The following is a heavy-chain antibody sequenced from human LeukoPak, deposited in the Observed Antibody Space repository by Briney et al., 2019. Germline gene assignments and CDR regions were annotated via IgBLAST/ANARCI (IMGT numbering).Heavy chain of an antibody. Sequence: SETLSLTCTVSGGSISSSSYYWGWIRQPPGKGLEWIGSIYYSGSTYYNPSLKSRVTISVDTSKNQFSLKLSSVTAADTAVYYCARTKYYGDYAGRLVWGQGTLVTVSS. CDR1: GGSISSSSYY. V-gene: IGHV4-39*01. J-gene: IGHJ4*02. CDR3: ARTKYYGDYAGRLV. D-gene: IGHD4-17*01. CDR2: IYYSGST.